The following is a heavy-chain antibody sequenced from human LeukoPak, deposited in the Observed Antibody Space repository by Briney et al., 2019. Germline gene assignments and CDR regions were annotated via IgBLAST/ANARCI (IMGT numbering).Heavy chain of an antibody. J-gene: IGHJ4*02. Sequence: SETLSLTCTVSGGSISSGSYYWSWIRQPAGKGLEWIGRIYTSGSTNYNPSLKSRVTISVDTSKNQFSLKLSSVTAADTAVYYCARPNPLGSFNSSSWYDYWGQGTLVTVSS. D-gene: IGHD6-13*01. CDR3: ARPNPLGSFNSSSWYDY. CDR1: GGSISSGSYY. V-gene: IGHV4-61*02. CDR2: IYTSGST.